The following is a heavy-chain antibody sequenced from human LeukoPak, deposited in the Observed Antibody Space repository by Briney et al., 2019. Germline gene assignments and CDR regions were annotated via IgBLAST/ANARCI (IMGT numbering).Heavy chain of an antibody. Sequence: GGSLRLSCAASGFTFSSYMMNWVRQAPGKGLEWVSCISSSSSYISYADSVKGRFTISRDNAKNSLYLQMNSLRAEDTAVYYCVRGGNLFDSWGQGTLVTVSS. CDR3: VRGGNLFDS. CDR1: GFTFSSYM. J-gene: IGHJ4*02. D-gene: IGHD3-10*01. CDR2: ISSSSSYI. V-gene: IGHV3-21*06.